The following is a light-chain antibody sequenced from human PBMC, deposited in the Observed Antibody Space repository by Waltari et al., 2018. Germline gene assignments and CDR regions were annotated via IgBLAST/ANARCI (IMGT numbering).Light chain of an antibody. CDR3: GVWDTDLSAVV. V-gene: IGLV1-51*01. J-gene: IGLJ3*02. CDR1: SSNIGSNV. Sequence: QSVLTQPPSVSAAPGQKGNISCAGSSSNIGSNVVSWYHHAPGTVPKLLVYDDNRRPSGIPDRFSGSKSGSSATLDITGLLTGDEADYYCGVWDTDLSAVVFGGGTKVTVL. CDR2: DDN.